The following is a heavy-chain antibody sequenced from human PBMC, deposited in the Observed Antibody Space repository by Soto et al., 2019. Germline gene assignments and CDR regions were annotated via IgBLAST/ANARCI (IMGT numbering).Heavy chain of an antibody. Sequence: ASVKVSCKASGYTFTSYGISWVRQAPGQGLEWMGWISAYNGNTNYAQKLQGRVTMTTDTSTSTAYMELRSLRSDDTAVYYCARTIAAAGIVRNYYYYYYMDVWGKGTTVTVSS. J-gene: IGHJ6*03. V-gene: IGHV1-18*01. CDR3: ARTIAAAGIVRNYYYYYYMDV. D-gene: IGHD6-13*01. CDR2: ISAYNGNT. CDR1: GYTFTSYG.